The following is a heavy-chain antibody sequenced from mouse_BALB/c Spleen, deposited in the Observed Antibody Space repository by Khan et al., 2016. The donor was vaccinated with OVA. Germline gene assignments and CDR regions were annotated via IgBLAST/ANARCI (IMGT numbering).Heavy chain of an antibody. Sequence: EVELVESGGGPVKPGGSLKLSCAVSGFTFSSYFMSWVRQTPEKRLEWVASISSGGSTYYSDSVKGRFTISSANARNIVYQQMSILRSEDMTMYYCAIEADRCDEYYIDYWGQGTTLTVSP. CDR1: GFTFSSYF. CDR2: ISSGGST. D-gene: IGHD2-14*01. V-gene: IGHV5-6-5*01. J-gene: IGHJ2*01. CDR3: AIEADRCDEYYIDY.